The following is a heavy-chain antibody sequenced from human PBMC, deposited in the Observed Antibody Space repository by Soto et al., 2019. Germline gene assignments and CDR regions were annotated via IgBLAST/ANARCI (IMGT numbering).Heavy chain of an antibody. Sequence: SETLSLTYAVSGGSISSYYWGWIRQSPGKGLEWIGYIYYTGTTKYNPSLKSRVTISVDRSKNQFSLKLSSVTAADTAVYYCASSTVGVRYDYWGQGTLVTVSS. V-gene: IGHV4-59*12. CDR1: GGSISSYY. D-gene: IGHD4-17*01. CDR2: IYYTGTT. CDR3: ASSTVGVRYDY. J-gene: IGHJ4*02.